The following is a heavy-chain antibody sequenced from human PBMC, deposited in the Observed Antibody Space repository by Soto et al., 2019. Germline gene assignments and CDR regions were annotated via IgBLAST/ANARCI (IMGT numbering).Heavy chain of an antibody. CDR2: ISYDGSNK. Sequence: GSLRLSCAASGFTFSSYAMHWVRQAPGKGLEWVAVISYDGSNKYYADSVKGRFTISRDNSKNTLYLQMNSLRAEDTAAYYCARAPRLFTMIDSAYWGQGTLVTVSS. J-gene: IGHJ4*02. CDR3: ARAPRLFTMIDSAY. D-gene: IGHD3-22*01. CDR1: GFTFSSYA. V-gene: IGHV3-30-3*01.